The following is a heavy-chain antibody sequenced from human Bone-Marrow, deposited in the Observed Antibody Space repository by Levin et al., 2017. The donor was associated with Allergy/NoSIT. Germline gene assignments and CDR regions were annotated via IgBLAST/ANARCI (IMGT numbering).Heavy chain of an antibody. CDR1: GFKFEDYA. CDR2: ISRNGDKI. V-gene: IGHV3-9*01. CDR3: AKERWSGSNSFDY. J-gene: IGHJ4*02. D-gene: IGHD1-26*01. Sequence: GGSLRLSCAAPGFKFEDYAMHWVRQAPGKGLEWVSGISRNGDKIGYGDSVKGRFTISRDNAKNSVYLQMNSLKIEDTALYYCAKERWSGSNSFDYWGQGTLVTVSS.